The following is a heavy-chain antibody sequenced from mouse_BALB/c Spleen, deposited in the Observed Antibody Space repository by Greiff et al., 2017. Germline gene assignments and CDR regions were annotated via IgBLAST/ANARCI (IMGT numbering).Heavy chain of an antibody. V-gene: IGHV5-12-2*01. J-gene: IGHJ4*01. CDR3: AKHSEGGAMDY. CDR2: ISNGGGST. Sequence: EVMLVESGGGLVQPGGSLKLSCAASGFTFSSYTMSWVRQTPEKRLEWVAYISNGGGSTYYPDTVKGRFTISRDNAKNTLYLQMSSLKSEDTAMYYCAKHSEGGAMDYWGQGTSVTVSS. CDR1: GFTFSSYT.